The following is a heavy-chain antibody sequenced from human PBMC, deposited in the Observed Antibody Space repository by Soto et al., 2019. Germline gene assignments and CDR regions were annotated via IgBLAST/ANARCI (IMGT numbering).Heavy chain of an antibody. CDR3: ALLSRRYTFGFNSPFDF. J-gene: IGHJ4*02. CDR1: GFSFNTYA. D-gene: IGHD5-18*01. CDR2: ISDSGSST. V-gene: IGHV3-23*01. Sequence: GWSLRLSCAASGFSFNTYAVSWVRQAPGKGLEWVSTISDSGSSTFYADSVEGRLTISRDNSKSTVYLQMSSLRAEDTAVYFCALLSRRYTFGFNSPFDFWGQGTLVTVSS.